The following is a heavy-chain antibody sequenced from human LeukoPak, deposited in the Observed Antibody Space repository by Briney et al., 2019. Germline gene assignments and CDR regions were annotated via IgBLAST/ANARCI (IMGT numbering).Heavy chain of an antibody. D-gene: IGHD3-3*01. V-gene: IGHV4-31*03. CDR1: GGSISSGGYY. CDR2: IYYSGST. CDR3: ARGSHDFWSGYSHFDY. Sequence: SETLSLTCTVSGGSISSGGYYWSWIRQHPGKGLEWIGYIYYSGSTYYNPSLKSRVTISVDTSKNQFSLKLSSVTAADTAVYYCARGSHDFWSGYSHFDYWGQGTLVTVSP. J-gene: IGHJ4*02.